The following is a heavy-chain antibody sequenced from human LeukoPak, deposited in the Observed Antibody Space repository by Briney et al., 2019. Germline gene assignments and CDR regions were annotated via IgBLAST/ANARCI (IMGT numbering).Heavy chain of an antibody. CDR1: GFTFSSYW. CDR3: AKDYYGSGSYSDPHYYYGMDV. Sequence: PGGSLRLSCAASGFTFSSYWMCWVRQDPGKGLAWVSCIKTDGSITAYAGSVKGRFTISRDNAKNTLYLQMNSLRAEDTALYYCAKDYYGSGSYSDPHYYYGMDVWGQGTTVTVSS. V-gene: IGHV3-74*01. J-gene: IGHJ6*02. D-gene: IGHD3-10*01. CDR2: IKTDGSIT.